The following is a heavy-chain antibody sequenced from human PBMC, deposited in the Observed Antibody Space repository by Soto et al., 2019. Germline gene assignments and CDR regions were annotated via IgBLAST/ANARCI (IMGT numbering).Heavy chain of an antibody. D-gene: IGHD2-2*01. Sequence: QVQLVQSGAEVKKPGASVKVSCKASGYTFTSYGISWVRQAPGQGLEWMGWISAYNGNTNYAQKLQGRVTMTTDTSTSTAYMELRSLRSDDTAVYYCARAKVLGYCSSTSCSLEGFDYWGQGTLVTVSS. V-gene: IGHV1-18*01. CDR2: ISAYNGNT. CDR1: GYTFTSYG. CDR3: ARAKVLGYCSSTSCSLEGFDY. J-gene: IGHJ4*02.